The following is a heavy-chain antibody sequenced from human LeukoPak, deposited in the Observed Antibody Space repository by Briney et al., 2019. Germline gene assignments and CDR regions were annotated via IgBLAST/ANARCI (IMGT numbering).Heavy chain of an antibody. CDR3: ARDQYYYDSSGYQGWFDP. CDR2: IIPIFGTA. Sequence: SVKVSCKASGGTFSSYAISWVRQAPGQGLEWMGGIIPIFGTANYAQKFQGRVTITADESTSTAYMELSSLRSKDTAVYYCARDQYYYDSSGYQGWFDPWGQGTLVTVSS. V-gene: IGHV1-69*13. D-gene: IGHD3-22*01. CDR1: GGTFSSYA. J-gene: IGHJ5*02.